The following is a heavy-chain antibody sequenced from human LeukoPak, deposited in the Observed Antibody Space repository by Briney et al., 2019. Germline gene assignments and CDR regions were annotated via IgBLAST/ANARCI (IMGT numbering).Heavy chain of an antibody. J-gene: IGHJ4*02. CDR3: AKVALLWFGESHFDY. Sequence: GGSLRLSCAASGFTFSSYAMSWVRQAPGKGLEWVSAISGSGGSSYYPDSVKGRFTISRDNSKNTLYLQMNSLRAEDTAVYYCAKVALLWFGESHFDYWGQGTLVTVSS. D-gene: IGHD3-10*01. CDR1: GFTFSSYA. CDR2: ISGSGGSS. V-gene: IGHV3-23*01.